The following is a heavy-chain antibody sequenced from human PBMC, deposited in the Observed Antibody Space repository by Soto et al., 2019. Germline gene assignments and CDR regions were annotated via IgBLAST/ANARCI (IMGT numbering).Heavy chain of an antibody. V-gene: IGHV4-31*03. Sequence: PSETLSLTCTVSGGSISSGGYYWSWIRQHPGKGLEWIGYIYYSGSTYYNPSLKSRVTISVDTSKNQFSLKLSSVTAADTAVYYCARGPAHDYVWGSYRYTHFDYWGQGTQVTVSS. J-gene: IGHJ4*02. CDR1: GGSISSGGYY. CDR3: ARGPAHDYVWGSYRYTHFDY. D-gene: IGHD3-16*02. CDR2: IYYSGST.